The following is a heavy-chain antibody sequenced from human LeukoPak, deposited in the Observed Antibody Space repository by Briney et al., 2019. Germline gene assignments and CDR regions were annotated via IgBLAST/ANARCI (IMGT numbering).Heavy chain of an antibody. V-gene: IGHV4-61*08. CDR1: GGSISSGDYY. CDR2: IYYSGST. J-gene: IGHJ5*02. Sequence: KPSETLSLTCTVSGGSISSGDYYWSWIRQPPGKGLEWIGYIYYSGSTNYNPSLKSRVTISVDTSKNQFSLKLSSVTAADTAVYYCAREGVRCSGGSCYRAGWFDPWGQGTLVTVSS. D-gene: IGHD2-15*01. CDR3: AREGVRCSGGSCYRAGWFDP.